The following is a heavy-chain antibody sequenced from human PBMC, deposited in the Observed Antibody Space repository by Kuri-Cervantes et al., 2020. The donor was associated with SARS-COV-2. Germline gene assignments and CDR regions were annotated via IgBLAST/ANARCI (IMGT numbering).Heavy chain of an antibody. CDR1: GFTFSSYS. D-gene: IGHD3-16*01. Sequence: GESLKISCAAYGFTFSSYSMNWVRQAPGKGLEWVSSISSSSSYISYADSMKGRFTISRDNAKNSLYLQMNSLRAEDTAVYYCARGNYVMYSRWPTAPSDYWGQGTLVTVSS. CDR3: ARGNYVMYSRWPTAPSDY. J-gene: IGHJ4*02. CDR2: ISSSSSYI. V-gene: IGHV3-21*01.